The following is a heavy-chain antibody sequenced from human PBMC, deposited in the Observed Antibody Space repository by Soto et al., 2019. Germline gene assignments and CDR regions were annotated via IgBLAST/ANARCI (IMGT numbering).Heavy chain of an antibody. D-gene: IGHD1-26*01. CDR2: ISYDGSNK. J-gene: IGHJ4*02. CDR1: GFTFSSYG. Sequence: GGSLRLSCAASGFTFSSYGMHWVRQAPGKGLEWVAVISYDGSNKYYADSVKGRFTISRDNSKNTLYLQMNSLRAEDTAVYYCANSGAFDYWGQGTLVTVSS. V-gene: IGHV3-30*18. CDR3: ANSGAFDY.